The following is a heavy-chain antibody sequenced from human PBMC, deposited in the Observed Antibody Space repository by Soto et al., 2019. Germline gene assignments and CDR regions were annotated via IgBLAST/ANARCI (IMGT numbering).Heavy chain of an antibody. Sequence: ASVKVSCKASGYTFTRYYMHWVRQAPGQGLEWMGIIDPSDGSTTYAQKFQGRVTVTRDTSTNTVYMDLSSLRSEDTAVYYCARSNGHIDYWGQGTLVTVSS. V-gene: IGHV1-46*03. CDR2: IDPSDGST. CDR1: GYTFTRYY. D-gene: IGHD2-8*01. J-gene: IGHJ4*02. CDR3: ARSNGHIDY.